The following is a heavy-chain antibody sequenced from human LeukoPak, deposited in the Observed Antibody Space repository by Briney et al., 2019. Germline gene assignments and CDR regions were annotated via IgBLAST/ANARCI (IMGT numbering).Heavy chain of an antibody. J-gene: IGHJ3*02. D-gene: IGHD1-26*01. Sequence: ISYDGSSQYYADSGKGRFTISRDRAKNTLYLQMNSLRVDDTAVYYCARDQSRREQPRYDAFDIWGHGTVVTVSS. V-gene: IGHV3-30*01. CDR2: ISYDGSSQ. CDR3: ARDQSRREQPRYDAFDI.